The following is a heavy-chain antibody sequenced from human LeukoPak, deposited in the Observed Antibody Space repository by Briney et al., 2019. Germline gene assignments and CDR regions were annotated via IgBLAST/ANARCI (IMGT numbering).Heavy chain of an antibody. Sequence: GASVKVSCKASGYTFTGYYMHWVRQAPGQGLEWMGWINPNSGGTNYAQKFQGRVTMTRDTSISTAYMELSRLRSDDTAVYYCARGLGTTGTTEATDYYYYYGMDVWGQGTTVTVSS. CDR2: INPNSGGT. J-gene: IGHJ6*02. CDR3: ARGLGTTGTTEATDYYYYYGMDV. D-gene: IGHD1-1*01. V-gene: IGHV1-2*02. CDR1: GYTFTGYY.